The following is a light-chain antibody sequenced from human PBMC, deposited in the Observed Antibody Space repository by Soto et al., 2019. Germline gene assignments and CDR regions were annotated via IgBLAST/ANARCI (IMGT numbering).Light chain of an antibody. CDR3: MQALQTPRT. CDR2: LGS. CDR1: QVVLHSNGYNY. V-gene: IGKV2-28*01. Sequence: DIVMTQSPLSLPVTPGDPASISCRCSQVVLHSNGYNYLDWYLQKPGQSPQLLIYLGSNRASGVPDRFSGSGSGTDFTLKISRVEAEDVGVYYCMQALQTPRTFGGGTKVDIK. J-gene: IGKJ4*01.